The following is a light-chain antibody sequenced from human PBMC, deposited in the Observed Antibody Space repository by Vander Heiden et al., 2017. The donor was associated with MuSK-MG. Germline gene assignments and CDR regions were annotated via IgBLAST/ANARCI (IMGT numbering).Light chain of an antibody. J-gene: IGLJ2*01. V-gene: IGLV2-14*03. Sequence: QSALTQPASVPGSPGQSMTISCTGTSSDVGSYNYVSWYQQHPGKAPNLMIYDVSNRPSGVSNRFSGSKSGNTATLTISGLQAEDEADYYGSSYTSSSTLEIGGGTKLTVL. CDR3: SSYTSSSTLE. CDR2: DVS. CDR1: SSDVGSYNY.